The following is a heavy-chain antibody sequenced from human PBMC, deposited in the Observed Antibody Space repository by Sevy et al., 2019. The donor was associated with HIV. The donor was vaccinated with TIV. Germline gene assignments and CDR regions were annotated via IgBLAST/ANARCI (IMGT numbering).Heavy chain of an antibody. CDR1: GFSLSNYA. Sequence: GGSLRLSCAASGFSLSNYAMSWVRQAPGKGLEWISTKTGSAGVTYYADSVKGRFTISRDNSKNTLFLQMNSLRAEDTALYYCAKGRIPSIGALGPFDSWGQGTLVTGSS. V-gene: IGHV3-23*01. CDR3: AKGRIPSIGALGPFDS. CDR2: KTGSAGVT. J-gene: IGHJ4*02. D-gene: IGHD6-6*01.